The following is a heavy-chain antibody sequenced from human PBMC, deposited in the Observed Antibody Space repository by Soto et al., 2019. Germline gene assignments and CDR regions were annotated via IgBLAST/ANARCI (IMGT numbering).Heavy chain of an antibody. CDR1: GGSISSYY. CDR3: ASARVSDLGTVVTIDS. J-gene: IGHJ4*02. D-gene: IGHD3-16*02. CDR2: IYYSGST. Sequence: QVQLQESGPTLVKPSETLSLTCTVSGGSISSYYWSWIRQAPGKGLEWIGYIYYSGSTNYNPSVNTRVTIPVDTSKNQFSLKLSSVTAADTAAYYCASARVSDLGTVVTIDSWGQGTLVTVSS. V-gene: IGHV4-59*01.